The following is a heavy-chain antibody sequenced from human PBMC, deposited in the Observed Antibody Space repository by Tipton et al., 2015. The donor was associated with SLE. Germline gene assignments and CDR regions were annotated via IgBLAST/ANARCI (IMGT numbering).Heavy chain of an antibody. Sequence: TLSLTCAVYGGSLSGHQWSWIRQPPWKGLAWIGHIDQVGSTTYNPSLKSRVTISVDTSKISLRLTSVTAADTAVYYCARFHYGDPNWFDPWGQGTLVTVSS. CDR3: ARFHYGDPNWFDP. V-gene: IGHV4-34*01. CDR2: IDQVGST. CDR1: GGSLSGHQ. D-gene: IGHD4-17*01. J-gene: IGHJ5*02.